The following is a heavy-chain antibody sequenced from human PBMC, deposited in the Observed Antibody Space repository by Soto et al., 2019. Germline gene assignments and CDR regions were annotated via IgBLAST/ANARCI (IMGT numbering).Heavy chain of an antibody. CDR1: GFTFSSYA. CDR3: AKGGMVRGVSADY. J-gene: IGHJ4*02. D-gene: IGHD3-10*01. V-gene: IGHV3-23*01. Sequence: EVQLLESGGGLVQPGGSLRLSCAASGFTFSSYAMSWVRQAPGKGLEWVSAISGSGGSTYYADSVKGRFTISRDNSKNTLYVEMNSLRAEDRAVYYCAKGGMVRGVSADYWGQGTLVTVSS. CDR2: ISGSGGST.